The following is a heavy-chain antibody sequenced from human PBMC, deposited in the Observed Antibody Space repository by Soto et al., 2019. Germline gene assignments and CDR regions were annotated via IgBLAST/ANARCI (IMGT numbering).Heavy chain of an antibody. Sequence: PGGSLRLSCAASGFTFSDYSMNWVRQAPGKGLEWVSLVSATAGTTYYTDSVKGRFTISRDNSRNTVYLQMNSLRADDTAVYYCAKDRLAGGFDYWGQGTLVTVSS. V-gene: IGHV3-23*01. CDR1: GFTFSDYS. D-gene: IGHD3-16*01. J-gene: IGHJ4*02. CDR2: VSATAGTT. CDR3: AKDRLAGGFDY.